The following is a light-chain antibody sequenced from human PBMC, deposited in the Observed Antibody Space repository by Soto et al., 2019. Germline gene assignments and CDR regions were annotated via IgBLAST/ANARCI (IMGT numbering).Light chain of an antibody. V-gene: IGLV1-44*01. Sequence: QSVLTQPPSASGTPGQRVTISCSGSSSNIGSNTVNWYQQLPGTAPKLLIYSNNQRPPGVPDRFSGSKSGTSASLAISGLQSEDEADYYCAARDDSLNGVVFGGGTKLTFL. CDR3: AARDDSLNGVV. CDR1: SSNIGSNT. CDR2: SNN. J-gene: IGLJ2*01.